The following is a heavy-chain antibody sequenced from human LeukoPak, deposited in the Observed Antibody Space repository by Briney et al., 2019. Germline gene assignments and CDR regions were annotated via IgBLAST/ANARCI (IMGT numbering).Heavy chain of an antibody. D-gene: IGHD3-10*01. J-gene: IGHJ4*02. V-gene: IGHV4-61*09. CDR1: GGSISSGSYD. CDR2: LYTSGSM. CDR3: TKGRGI. Sequence: PSQTLSLTCTVSGGSISSGSYDWYWIRQPAGKGLEWIGHLYTSGSMSYNPSLKSRVTISVDTSKNQFSLKLTSVTAPDTAVYYCTKGRGIWGQGTLVTVSS.